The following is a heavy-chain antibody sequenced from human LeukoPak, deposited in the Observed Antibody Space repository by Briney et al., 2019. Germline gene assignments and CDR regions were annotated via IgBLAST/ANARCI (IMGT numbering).Heavy chain of an antibody. D-gene: IGHD6-19*01. CDR2: INSDGSST. Sequence: GGSLRLSCAASGFTSSSYWMHWVRQAPGKGLVWVSRINSDGSSTSYADSVKGRFTISRDNAKNTLYLQMNSLRAEDTAVYYCARAKGAVAGVFDYWGQGTLVTVSS. CDR1: GFTSSSYW. J-gene: IGHJ4*02. V-gene: IGHV3-74*01. CDR3: ARAKGAVAGVFDY.